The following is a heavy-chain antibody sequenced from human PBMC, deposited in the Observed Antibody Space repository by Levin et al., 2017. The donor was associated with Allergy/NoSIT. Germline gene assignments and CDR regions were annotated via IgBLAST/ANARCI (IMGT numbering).Heavy chain of an antibody. V-gene: IGHV4-34*01. Sequence: SQTLSLTCAVYGGSFSGSYWSWIRQPPGKGLEWIGEINLSGSTNYNPSLKSRVTMSVDTSKKQFSLNLSSVTAADTAVYYCARGLREDYYDSNGYYYAPFDYWGQGTLVTVSS. CDR1: GGSFSGSY. CDR3: ARGLREDYYDSNGYYYAPFDY. D-gene: IGHD3-22*01. J-gene: IGHJ4*02. CDR2: INLSGST.